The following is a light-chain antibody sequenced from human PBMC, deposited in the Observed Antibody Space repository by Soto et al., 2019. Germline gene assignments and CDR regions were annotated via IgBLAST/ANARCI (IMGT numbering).Light chain of an antibody. CDR2: AAS. CDR1: QSISSN. CDR3: QQSYNSPRT. Sequence: DIQLTQSPSSLSASVGDRVTLTCLASQSISSNLNWYQQKPWKAPRLLIYAASSMQSFFPSIFSGSRSGTDFTLTISSLQSEDVATYFCQQSYNSPRTFGQGTKVDIK. J-gene: IGKJ1*01. V-gene: IGKV1-39*01.